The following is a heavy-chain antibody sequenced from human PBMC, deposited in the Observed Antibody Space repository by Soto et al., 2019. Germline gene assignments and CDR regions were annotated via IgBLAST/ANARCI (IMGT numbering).Heavy chain of an antibody. D-gene: IGHD5-18*01. J-gene: IGHJ6*02. CDR3: ARCPQTPDTADPYAVDV. CDR2: IVPSVDTT. CDR1: GGTFSRSG. V-gene: IGHV1-69*18. Sequence: QVQLVQSGTEVKKPGASVKVSCKASGGTFSRSGFHWVRQAPGQGLEWMGMIVPSVDTTNYAQKFQARVTISADQFTSTVYMDLTSLRSEDTAVYYCARCPQTPDTADPYAVDVWGQGTRVIVSS.